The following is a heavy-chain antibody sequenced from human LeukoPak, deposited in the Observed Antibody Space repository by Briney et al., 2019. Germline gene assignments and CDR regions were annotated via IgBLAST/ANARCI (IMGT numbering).Heavy chain of an antibody. V-gene: IGHV1-8*01. Sequence: GASVMVSCRASGYSITSYDINWVRQAAGQGLEWVGWMNSNSGNTGYARKFQGRVTLTRDTSINTAYMEVNSPTSEDTAVYYCARGGTLVRGVAILYGMDVWGQGTTVTVSS. CDR3: ARGGTLVRGVAILYGMDV. J-gene: IGHJ6*02. CDR1: GYSITSYD. D-gene: IGHD3-10*01. CDR2: MNSNSGNT.